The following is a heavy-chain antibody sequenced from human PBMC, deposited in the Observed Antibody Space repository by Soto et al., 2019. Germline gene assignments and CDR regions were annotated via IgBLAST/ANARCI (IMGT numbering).Heavy chain of an antibody. CDR3: ARESYGDGAGFDP. D-gene: IGHD4-17*01. CDR1: GGSISSGGYY. Sequence: QVQLQESGPGLVKPSQTLSLTCTVSGGSISSGGYYWSWIRQHPGKVLEWIGYIYYSGSTYYNPSLKSRVTISVDTSKNHFSLKLSSVTAADTAVYYCARESYGDGAGFDPWGQGTLVTVSS. V-gene: IGHV4-31*03. J-gene: IGHJ5*02. CDR2: IYYSGST.